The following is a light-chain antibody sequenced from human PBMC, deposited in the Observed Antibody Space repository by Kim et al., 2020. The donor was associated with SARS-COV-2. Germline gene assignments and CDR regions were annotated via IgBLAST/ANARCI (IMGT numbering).Light chain of an antibody. CDR2: DND. CDR3: ATWDNSLNGLV. V-gene: IGLV1-51*01. CDR1: NSNIGKNY. Sequence: QKVTIPCSGSNSNIGKNYVSWYQQLPGTAPKLLIYDNDKRHSGIPDRFSGSKSGTSATLDITGLQTGDEADYYCATWDNSLNGLVFGGGTQLTVL. J-gene: IGLJ2*01.